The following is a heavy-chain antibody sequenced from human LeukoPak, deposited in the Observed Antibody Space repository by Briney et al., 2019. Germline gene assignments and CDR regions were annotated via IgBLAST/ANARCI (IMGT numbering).Heavy chain of an antibody. D-gene: IGHD6-13*01. Sequence: PGGSLRLSCAASGFTLSSYSMNWVRQAPGKGLEWVSSISSSSSYIYYADSVKGRFTISRDNAKNSLYLQMNSLRAEDTAVYYCARDHSSSPEANYYYYYMDVWGKGTTVTVSS. J-gene: IGHJ6*03. CDR2: ISSSSSYI. CDR3: ARDHSSSPEANYYYYYMDV. CDR1: GFTLSSYS. V-gene: IGHV3-21*01.